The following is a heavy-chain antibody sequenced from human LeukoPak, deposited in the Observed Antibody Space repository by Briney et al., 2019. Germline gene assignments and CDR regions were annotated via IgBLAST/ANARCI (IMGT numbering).Heavy chain of an antibody. V-gene: IGHV3-7*03. CDR1: GFTFSSHW. CDR3: ARGHYGMDV. J-gene: IGHJ6*04. Sequence: GGSLRLSCAASGFTFSSHWMSWVRQAPGKGLEWVANITQDGSEKSSADSVKGRFTISRDNAKNALYLQMNSLRAEDTAVYYCARGHYGMDVWGKGTTVTVYS. CDR2: ITQDGSEK.